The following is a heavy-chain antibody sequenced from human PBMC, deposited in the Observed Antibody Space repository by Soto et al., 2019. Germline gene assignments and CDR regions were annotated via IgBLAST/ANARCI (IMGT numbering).Heavy chain of an antibody. D-gene: IGHD3-22*01. Sequence: SGPTLVNPTQTLTLTCTFSGFSLSTSGVGVGWIRQPPGKALEWLALIYWDDDKRYSPSLKSRLTITKDTSKNQVVLTMTNMDPVDTATYYCAHSTYYYDSSGYYQDYYYYGMDVWGQGTTVTVSS. CDR1: GFSLSTSGVG. V-gene: IGHV2-5*02. CDR3: AHSTYYYDSSGYYQDYYYYGMDV. J-gene: IGHJ6*02. CDR2: IYWDDDK.